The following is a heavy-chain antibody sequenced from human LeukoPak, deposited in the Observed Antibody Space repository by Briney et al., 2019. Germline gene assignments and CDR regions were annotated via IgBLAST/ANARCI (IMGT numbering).Heavy chain of an antibody. Sequence: GASVKVSCKASGGTFSSYAISWVRQAPGQGLEWMGRIIPIFGIANYAQKFQGRVTITADKSTSTAYMELSSLRSEDTAVYYCAKDHPDWGSSFDYWGQGTLVTVSS. V-gene: IGHV1-69*04. CDR3: AKDHPDWGSSFDY. CDR1: GGTFSSYA. D-gene: IGHD7-27*01. CDR2: IIPIFGIA. J-gene: IGHJ4*02.